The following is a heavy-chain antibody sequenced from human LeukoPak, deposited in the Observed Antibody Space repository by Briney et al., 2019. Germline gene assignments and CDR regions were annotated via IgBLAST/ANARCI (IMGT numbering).Heavy chain of an antibody. CDR3: AREAYCSGGSCYPADY. J-gene: IGHJ4*02. CDR1: GYTFTSYG. Sequence: ASVKVSCKASGYTFTSYGISWVRQAPGQGLEWMGWINAYSGNTNYAQKLQGRVTMTTDTSTSTAYMELRSLRSDDTAVYYCAREAYCSGGSCYPADYWGQGTLVTVSS. V-gene: IGHV1-18*04. CDR2: INAYSGNT. D-gene: IGHD2-15*01.